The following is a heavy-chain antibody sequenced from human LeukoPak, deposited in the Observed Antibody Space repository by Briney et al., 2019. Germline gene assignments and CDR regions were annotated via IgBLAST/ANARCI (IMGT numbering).Heavy chain of an antibody. CDR2: INPNSGGT. V-gene: IGHV1-2*04. CDR3: ARGSSGSYGGSFDY. J-gene: IGHJ4*02. D-gene: IGHD1-26*01. Sequence: ASVKVSCKASGYTFTGYYMHWARQAPGRGLEWMGWINPNSGGTNYAQKFQGWVTMTRDTSISTAYMELSRLRSDDTAVYYCARGSSGSYGGSFDYWGQGTLVTVSS. CDR1: GYTFTGYY.